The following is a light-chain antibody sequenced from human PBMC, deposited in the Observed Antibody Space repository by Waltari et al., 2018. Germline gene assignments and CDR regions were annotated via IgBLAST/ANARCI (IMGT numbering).Light chain of an antibody. Sequence: SYVLTQPHSVSVAPGQTARITCGGDNIEAKSVHWYQQKPGQAPVVVVFDDSGRPSGIPERCSGANSGNTATLTISRVEGGDEADYFCQVWDSSGDLLVIFGGGTKLTVL. J-gene: IGLJ2*01. V-gene: IGLV3-21*02. CDR2: DDS. CDR1: NIEAKS. CDR3: QVWDSSGDLLVI.